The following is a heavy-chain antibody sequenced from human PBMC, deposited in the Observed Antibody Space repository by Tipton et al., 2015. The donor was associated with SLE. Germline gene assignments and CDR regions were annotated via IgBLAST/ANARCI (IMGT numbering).Heavy chain of an antibody. Sequence: TLSLTCTVPGGSISSYYWSWIRQPPGKGLEWIGKSYYSGSTNYNPTLKGRVTISVDTSKNQFSLKLSSVTAADTAVYYCARGADYDFWSGYWYDYYYMDVWGKGTTVTVSS. V-gene: IGHV4-59*12. CDR1: GGSISSYY. CDR3: ARGADYDFWSGYWYDYYYMDV. CDR2: SYYSGST. J-gene: IGHJ6*03. D-gene: IGHD3-3*01.